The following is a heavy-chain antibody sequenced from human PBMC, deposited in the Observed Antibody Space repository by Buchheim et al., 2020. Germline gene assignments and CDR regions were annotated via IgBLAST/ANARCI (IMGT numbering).Heavy chain of an antibody. CDR2: ISGSGGST. D-gene: IGHD2-2*01. CDR3: AKATEIVVVPAAVNYYYYGMDV. V-gene: IGHV3-23*01. J-gene: IGHJ6*02. Sequence: EVQLLESGGGLVQPGGSLRLPCAASGFTFSSYAMSWVRQAPGKGLEWVSAISGSGGSTYYADSVKGRFTISRDNSKNTLYLQMNSMRAEDTTVYYCAKATEIVVVPAAVNYYYYGMDVWGQGTT. CDR1: GFTFSSYA.